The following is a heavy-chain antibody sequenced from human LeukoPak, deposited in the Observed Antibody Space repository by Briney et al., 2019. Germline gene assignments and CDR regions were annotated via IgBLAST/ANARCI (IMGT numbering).Heavy chain of an antibody. D-gene: IGHD3-9*01. CDR3: VRGDCDILTGYYKDIDY. J-gene: IGHJ4*02. Sequence: GGSLRLSCAASGFTFSDYYMSWIRQAPGKGLEWVSYISSSGSTIYYADSVKGRFTISRDNAKNSLYLQMNSLRAEDTAVYYCVRGDCDILTGYYKDIDYWGQGTLVTVSS. CDR2: ISSSGSTI. CDR1: GFTFSDYY. V-gene: IGHV3-11*01.